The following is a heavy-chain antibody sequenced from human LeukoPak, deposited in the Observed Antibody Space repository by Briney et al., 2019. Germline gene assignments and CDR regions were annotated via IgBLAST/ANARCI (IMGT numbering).Heavy chain of an antibody. CDR1: GFTFSSYE. D-gene: IGHD3-22*01. J-gene: IGHJ4*02. Sequence: GGSLRLSCAASGFTFSSYEMNWVRQAPGKGLEYVSAISSNGGSTYYADSVKGRFTISRDNSKNTLYLQMSSLRAEDTAVYYCVNGYYDSSGYYFGYWGQGTLVTVSS. V-gene: IGHV3-64D*06. CDR3: VNGYYDSSGYYFGY. CDR2: ISSNGGST.